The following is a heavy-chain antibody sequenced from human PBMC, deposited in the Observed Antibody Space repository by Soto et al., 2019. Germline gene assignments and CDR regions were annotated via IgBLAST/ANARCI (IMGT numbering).Heavy chain of an antibody. CDR1: GFTFSGYS. V-gene: IGHV3-48*02. CDR3: ARGPSWLDY. CDR2: ISSTSSTI. D-gene: IGHD5-12*01. J-gene: IGHJ4*02. Sequence: EVQLVESGGGLVQPGGSLRLSCAASGFTFSGYSLNWVRQAPGKVLQWVSYISSTSSTIHYADAVKGRFTISRDNVKNSLLLQMISLRDEDTAVYYCARGPSWLDYWGQGALVTVSS.